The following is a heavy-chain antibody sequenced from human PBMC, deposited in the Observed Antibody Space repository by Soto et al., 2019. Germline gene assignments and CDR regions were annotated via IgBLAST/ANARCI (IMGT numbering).Heavy chain of an antibody. Sequence: GGSLRLSRAASGFTFDDYAMHWVRQAPGKGLEWVSGISWNSGSIGYADSLKGRFNISRDNAKNSLYLQMNSLRAEDTALYYCAKATYYDILTGYSPIPQAVYMDVWGKGTTVTVSS. CDR2: ISWNSGSI. J-gene: IGHJ6*03. D-gene: IGHD3-9*01. V-gene: IGHV3-9*01. CDR3: AKATYYDILTGYSPIPQAVYMDV. CDR1: GFTFDDYA.